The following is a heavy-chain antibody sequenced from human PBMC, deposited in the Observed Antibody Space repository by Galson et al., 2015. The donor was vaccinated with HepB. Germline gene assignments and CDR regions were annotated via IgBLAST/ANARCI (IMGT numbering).Heavy chain of an antibody. D-gene: IGHD5-18*01. V-gene: IGHV4-59*12. Sequence: ETLSLTCTVSGGSISSYYWSWIRQPPGKGLEWIGYIYYSGSTNYNPSLKSRVTISVDTSKNQFSLKLSSVTAADTAVYYCARSFVRRSYSYAKYGLGWFDPWGQGTLVTVSS. CDR1: GGSISSYY. CDR2: IYYSGST. CDR3: ARSFVRRSYSYAKYGLGWFDP. J-gene: IGHJ5*02.